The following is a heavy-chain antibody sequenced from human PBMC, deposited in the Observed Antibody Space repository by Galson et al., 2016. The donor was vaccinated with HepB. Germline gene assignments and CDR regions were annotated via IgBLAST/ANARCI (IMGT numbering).Heavy chain of an antibody. J-gene: IGHJ4*02. D-gene: IGHD3-3*01. Sequence: TLSLTCAVSGYSISSVYYWIWIRQHPGKGLEWIGFIYYSGSTYYNPSLKSRVTISVDTSKNQFSLKLSSVTVADTAVYYCARVGHLDFWSGYYVPPFDYWGQGTLVTVSS. CDR2: IYYSGST. V-gene: IGHV4-31*11. CDR1: GYSISSVYY. CDR3: ARVGHLDFWSGYYVPPFDY.